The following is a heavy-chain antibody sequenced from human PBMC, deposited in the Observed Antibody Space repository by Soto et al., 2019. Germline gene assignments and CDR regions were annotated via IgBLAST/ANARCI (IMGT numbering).Heavy chain of an antibody. Sequence: GASVKVSCKASGGTFSSYAISWVRQAPGQGLEWMGGIIPIFGTANYAQKFQGRVTITADESTSTAYMELSSLRSEDTAVYYCARDGNYGDSRNSYYYYYGMDVWGQGTTVTVSS. CDR3: ARDGNYGDSRNSYYYYYGMDV. CDR1: GGTFSSYA. V-gene: IGHV1-69*13. D-gene: IGHD4-17*01. J-gene: IGHJ6*02. CDR2: IIPIFGTA.